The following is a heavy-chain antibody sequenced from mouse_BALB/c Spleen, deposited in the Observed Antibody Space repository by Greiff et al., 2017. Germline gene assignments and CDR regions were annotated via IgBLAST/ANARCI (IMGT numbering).Heavy chain of an antibody. V-gene: IGHV5-4*02. CDR3: ARDGTARAAWFAY. Sequence: DVMLVESGGGLVKPGGSLKLSCAASGFTFIDYYMYWVRQTPEKRLEWVATISDGGSYTYYPDSVKGRFTISRDNAKNNRYLQMSRLKSEDTAMYYCARDGTARAAWFAYWGQGTLVTVSA. CDR1: GFTFIDYY. CDR2: ISDGGSYT. D-gene: IGHD3-2*01. J-gene: IGHJ3*01.